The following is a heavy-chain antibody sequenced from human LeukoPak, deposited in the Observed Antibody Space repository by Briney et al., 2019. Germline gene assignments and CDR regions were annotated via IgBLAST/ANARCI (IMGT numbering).Heavy chain of an antibody. J-gene: IGHJ4*02. D-gene: IGHD3-10*01. CDR1: GFTLDDYG. V-gene: IGHV3-20*04. CDR2: INWNGGST. Sequence: GGSLRLSCAASGFTLDDYGMSWVRQAPGKGLEWVSGINWNGGSTGYADSVKGRFTISRDNAKNSLYLQMNSLRAEDTALYYCARDFPVWFGELLSAFYFDYWGQGTLVTVSS. CDR3: ARDFPVWFGELLSAFYFDY.